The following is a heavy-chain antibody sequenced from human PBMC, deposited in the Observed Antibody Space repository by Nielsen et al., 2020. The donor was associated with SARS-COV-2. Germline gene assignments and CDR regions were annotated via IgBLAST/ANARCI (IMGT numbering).Heavy chain of an antibody. J-gene: IGHJ6*03. CDR1: GFTFSSYA. CDR2: ISGSGGST. CDR3: AREGDCSSTSCYTYYYYYYMDV. V-gene: IGHV3-23*01. Sequence: GESLKISCAASGFTFSSYAMSWVRQAPGKGLEWVSAISGSGGSTYYADSVKGRFTISRDNSKNTLYLQMNSLRAEDTAVYYCAREGDCSSTSCYTYYYYYYMDVWGKGTTVTVSS. D-gene: IGHD2-2*02.